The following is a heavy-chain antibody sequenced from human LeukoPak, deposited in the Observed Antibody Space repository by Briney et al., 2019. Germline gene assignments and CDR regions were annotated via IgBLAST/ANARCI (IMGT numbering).Heavy chain of an antibody. CDR1: GGSVSGYY. V-gene: IGHV4-34*01. D-gene: IGHD2-15*01. Sequence: PSETLSLTCAVYGGSVSGYYWSWICQPPGKGLEWIGEINHSGSTNYNPSLKSRVTISVDTSKNQFSLKLSSVTAADTAVYYCARGDNIVVVVAATRGDAFDIWGQGTMVTVSS. CDR2: INHSGST. J-gene: IGHJ3*02. CDR3: ARGDNIVVVVAATRGDAFDI.